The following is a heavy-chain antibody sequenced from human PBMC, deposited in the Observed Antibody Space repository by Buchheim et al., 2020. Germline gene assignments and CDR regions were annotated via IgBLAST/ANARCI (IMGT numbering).Heavy chain of an antibody. Sequence: EVQLVESGGGLVQPGGSLRLSCAASGFTFSSYEMNWVRQAPGKGLEWVSYISSSGSTIYYADPVQGRFTISRDNAKNSLYLQMNSLRAEDTAVYYCARGISVLEWLLSFDYWGQGTL. J-gene: IGHJ4*02. CDR2: ISSSGSTI. CDR3: ARGISVLEWLLSFDY. V-gene: IGHV3-48*03. CDR1: GFTFSSYE. D-gene: IGHD3-3*01.